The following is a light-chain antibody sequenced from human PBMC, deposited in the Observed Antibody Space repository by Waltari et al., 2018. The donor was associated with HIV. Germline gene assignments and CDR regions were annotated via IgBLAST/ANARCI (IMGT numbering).Light chain of an antibody. V-gene: IGLV3-25*03. CDR2: KAS. CDR1: ELANQH. CDR3: QSVDSSRIWV. Sequence: SYELTQPPSASVSPGQTARITCSGDELANQHTYWFQQKPGQAPFLFIYKASERPSGIPARFSGSRSGTTVMLTISGVQAEDDADYYCQSVDSSRIWVFGGGTKLTVL. J-gene: IGLJ3*02.